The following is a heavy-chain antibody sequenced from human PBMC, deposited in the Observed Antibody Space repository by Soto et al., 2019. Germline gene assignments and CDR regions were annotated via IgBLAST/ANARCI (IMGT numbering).Heavy chain of an antibody. V-gene: IGHV3-48*03. Sequence: PGGSLRLSCAASGSTFSSSEMHWVRQAPGKGLEWISYISKSSSVIYYADSVKGRFTISRDNTKNLLYLQMNSLRADDTAVYFCATMKLRFSYGIDVWGQGTTVTVSS. D-gene: IGHD3-3*01. CDR2: ISKSSSVI. CDR1: GSTFSSSE. CDR3: ATMKLRFSYGIDV. J-gene: IGHJ6*02.